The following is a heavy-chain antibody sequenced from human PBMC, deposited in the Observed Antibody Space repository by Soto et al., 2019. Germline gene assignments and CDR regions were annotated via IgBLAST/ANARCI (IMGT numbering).Heavy chain of an antibody. Sequence: GGSLRLSCAASGFPFSSYGMHWVRQAPGKGLEWVAVISYDGSNKYYADSVKGRFTISRDNSKNTLYLQMNSLRAEDTAVYYCAKDRGYCSGGSCFVDYYYMDVWGKGTTVTVSS. CDR2: ISYDGSNK. D-gene: IGHD2-15*01. V-gene: IGHV3-30*18. J-gene: IGHJ6*03. CDR3: AKDRGYCSGGSCFVDYYYMDV. CDR1: GFPFSSYG.